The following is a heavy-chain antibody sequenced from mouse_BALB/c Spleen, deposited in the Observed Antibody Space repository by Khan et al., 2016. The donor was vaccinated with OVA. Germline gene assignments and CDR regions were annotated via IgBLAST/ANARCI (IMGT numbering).Heavy chain of an antibody. CDR3: ARNGNSCFAY. J-gene: IGHJ3*01. CDR2: IWSGGST. D-gene: IGHD2-1*01. CDR1: GFSLTSYG. Sequence: VQLQESGPGLVQPSQSLSITCTVSGFSLTSYGVHWVRQSPGKGLEWLGVIWSGGSTDYNAAFISRLSISKDNSKSQVFFKMNSLQADDTAIYYCARNGNSCFAYWGQGTLVTVSA. V-gene: IGHV2-4-1*01.